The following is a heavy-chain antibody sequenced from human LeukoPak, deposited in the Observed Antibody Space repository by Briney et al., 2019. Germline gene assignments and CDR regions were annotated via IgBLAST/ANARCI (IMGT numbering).Heavy chain of an antibody. V-gene: IGHV3-48*01. CDR3: ARRVGTTAFDY. J-gene: IGHJ4*02. Sequence: PGGSLRLSFAASGFTFSSYSMNWVRQAPGKGLEWVSYISSSSSTIYYADSVKGRFTISRDNAKNSLYLQMNSLRAEDTSVYYCARRVGTTAFDYWGQGTLVTVSS. CDR2: ISSSSSTI. D-gene: IGHD2/OR15-2a*01. CDR1: GFTFSSYS.